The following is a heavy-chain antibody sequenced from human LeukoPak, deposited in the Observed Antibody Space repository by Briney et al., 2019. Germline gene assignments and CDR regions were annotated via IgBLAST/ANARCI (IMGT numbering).Heavy chain of an antibody. D-gene: IGHD2-2*01. J-gene: IGHJ4*02. CDR3: ARPTNIWSAFHF. CDR2: INPNTGST. Sequence: ASVKVSCKASGYTFTAYPMHWVRHAPGQGLEWMGWINPNTGSTNYAQKFPGRVTMTRDTSISTAYMELSSLRSDDTALYYCARPTNIWSAFHFWGQGTLVTVSS. V-gene: IGHV1-2*02. CDR1: GYTFTAYP.